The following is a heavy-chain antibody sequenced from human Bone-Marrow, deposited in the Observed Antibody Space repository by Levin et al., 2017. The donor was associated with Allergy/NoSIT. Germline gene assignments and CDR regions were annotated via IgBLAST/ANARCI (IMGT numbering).Heavy chain of an antibody. CDR2: INARGSTR. J-gene: IGHJ4*02. V-gene: IGHV3-48*03. D-gene: IGHD4-17*01. Sequence: GGSLRLSCAASGFTFSSFEMNWVRQAPGKGLEWISYINARGSTRHYADSVKGRFTISRDNAKSSLYLQMDSLRVDDTAVYFCAREATTLPDYWGQGTLVTVSS. CDR1: GFTFSSFE. CDR3: AREATTLPDY.